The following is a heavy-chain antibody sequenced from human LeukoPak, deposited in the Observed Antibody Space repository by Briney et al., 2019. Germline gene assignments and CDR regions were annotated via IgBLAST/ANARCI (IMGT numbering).Heavy chain of an antibody. CDR3: ARDGLNTAMVLY. CDR2: ISSSSSYI. D-gene: IGHD5-18*01. CDR1: GFTFSSYS. Sequence: EGSLRLSCAASGFTFSSYSMNWVRQAPGKGLEWVSSISSSSSYIYYADSVKGRFTISRDNAKNSLYLQMNSLRAEDAAVYYCARDGLNTAMVLYWGQGTLVTVSS. J-gene: IGHJ4*02. V-gene: IGHV3-21*01.